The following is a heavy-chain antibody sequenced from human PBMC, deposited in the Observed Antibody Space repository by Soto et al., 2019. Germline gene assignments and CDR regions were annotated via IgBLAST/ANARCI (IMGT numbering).Heavy chain of an antibody. CDR1: GFIFSTFE. D-gene: IGHD5-18*01. CDR2: ISSTGNTI. V-gene: IGHV3-48*03. J-gene: IGHJ3*02. CDR3: ARDSYTALASDALDI. Sequence: PGGSLRLSCAASGFIFSTFEMNWVRQAPGKGLEWVSYISSTGNTIYYADSVKGRFTISRDNAKNSLYLQMNSLRAEDTAVYYCARDSYTALASDALDIWGQGTMVTVSS.